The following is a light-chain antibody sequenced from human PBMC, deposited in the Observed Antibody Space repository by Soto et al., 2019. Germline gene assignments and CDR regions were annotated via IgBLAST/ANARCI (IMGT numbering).Light chain of an antibody. V-gene: IGKV3-15*01. Sequence: EIVMTQSPATLSVSPGERATLSCRASQSVSSNLAWYQQKPGQAPRLLIYGASTRATGIPARLSGSGSGTEFTLTISSLQSEDFAIYYCKHYNNWPPWTFGRGTKVEIK. J-gene: IGKJ1*01. CDR1: QSVSSN. CDR2: GAS. CDR3: KHYNNWPPWT.